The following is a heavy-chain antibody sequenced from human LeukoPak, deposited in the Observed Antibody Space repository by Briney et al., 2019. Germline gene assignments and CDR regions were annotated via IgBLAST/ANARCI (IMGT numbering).Heavy chain of an antibody. V-gene: IGHV3-53*01. J-gene: IGHJ3*02. D-gene: IGHD2-15*01. CDR3: ARGPQVVAATDDAFDI. CDR1: GFTVSSNY. CDR2: LYSDGRT. Sequence: PGGSLRLSCSASGFTVSSNYMSWVRQAPGKGLEWVSVLYSDGRTYYADSVKGRFTFSRDNSKNTLYLQMNSLRAEDTAVYYCARGPQVVAATDDAFDIWGQGTMVTVSS.